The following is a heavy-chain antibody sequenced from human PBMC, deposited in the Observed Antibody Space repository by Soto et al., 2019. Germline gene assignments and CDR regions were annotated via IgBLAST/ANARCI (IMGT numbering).Heavy chain of an antibody. D-gene: IGHD2-2*01. CDR3: AKERSYAYDHFNYYAMDV. Sequence: PGGSLRLSCAASGLTFSNYAMRWVRQAPGKGLEWVAGIGGGGSRTYLGDSVKGRFTISRDNSKNTLDLQMNSLRGEDTAVYYCAKERSYAYDHFNYYAMDVWGQGTTVTVSS. CDR2: IGGGGSRT. J-gene: IGHJ6*02. V-gene: IGHV3-23*01. CDR1: GLTFSNYA.